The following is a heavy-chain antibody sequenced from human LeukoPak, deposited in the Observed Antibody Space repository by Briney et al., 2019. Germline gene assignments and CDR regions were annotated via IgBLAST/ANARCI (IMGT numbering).Heavy chain of an antibody. D-gene: IGHD2-2*02. J-gene: IGHJ4*02. CDR2: INHSGST. V-gene: IGHV4-34*01. Sequence: XSXIRQPPXXGLEWIGEINHSGSTNYNPSLKSRVTISVDTSKNQFSLKLSSVTAADTAVYYCAGCDCSSTSCYMCYFDYWGQGTLVTVSS. CDR3: AGCDCSSTSCYMCYFDY.